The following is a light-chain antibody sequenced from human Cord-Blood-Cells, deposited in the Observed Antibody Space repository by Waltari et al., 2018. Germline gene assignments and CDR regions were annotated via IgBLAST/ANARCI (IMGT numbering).Light chain of an antibody. Sequence: QSALTQPASVSGSPGQSITISCTGTSSDVGGYNYVSWYQQHPGKAPKLMIYEVSNRPSGVSNRCSGSKYSNTASLTISGLQAEDEADYYCSSYTSSSTVVFGGGTKLTVL. CDR2: EVS. CDR3: SSYTSSSTVV. J-gene: IGLJ2*01. V-gene: IGLV2-14*01. CDR1: SSDVGGYNY.